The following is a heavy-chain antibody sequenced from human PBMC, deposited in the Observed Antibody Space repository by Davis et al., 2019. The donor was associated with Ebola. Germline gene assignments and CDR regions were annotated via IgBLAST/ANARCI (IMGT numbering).Heavy chain of an antibody. V-gene: IGHV1-2*06. J-gene: IGHJ4*02. D-gene: IGHD6-19*01. CDR3: ARADWYDSGGVNY. CDR1: GYTFTGYF. Sequence: ASVKVSCKASGYTFTGYFIHWVRQPPGQGLEWMGRINPTTGGTSYPQRFQGRVTLTRDTSTSTVYMELGRLQSDETAIYYCARADWYDSGGVNYWGQGTLVTVSS. CDR2: INPTTGGT.